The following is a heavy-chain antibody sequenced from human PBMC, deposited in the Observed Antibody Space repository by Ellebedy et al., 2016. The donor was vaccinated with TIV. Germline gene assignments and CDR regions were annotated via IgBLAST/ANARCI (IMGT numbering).Heavy chain of an antibody. D-gene: IGHD1-1*01. Sequence: ASVKVSCKASGYTFTSYYMHWVRQAPGQGLEWMGIINPSGGSTSYAQKFQGRVTMTRDTSTSTVYMELSSLRSKDTAVYYCARGSGTGKEGVGYYYGMDVWGQGTTVTVSS. CDR1: GYTFTSYY. CDR2: INPSGGST. CDR3: ARGSGTGKEGVGYYYGMDV. V-gene: IGHV1-46*01. J-gene: IGHJ6*02.